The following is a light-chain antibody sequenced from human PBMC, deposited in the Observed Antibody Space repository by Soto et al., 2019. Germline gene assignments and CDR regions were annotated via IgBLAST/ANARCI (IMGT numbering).Light chain of an antibody. V-gene: IGKV3-15*01. CDR1: QDVTTN. Sequence: EISMTQFPAILSAFPGAGAPLSCRAAQDVTTNFAWYPLRRGQPPRLLIYDISTRATGVPARFSGSGSGTEFTLTISGLQSEDFALYFCQQYNNWPFSFGPGTRLEIK. CDR3: QQYNNWPFS. CDR2: DIS. J-gene: IGKJ5*01.